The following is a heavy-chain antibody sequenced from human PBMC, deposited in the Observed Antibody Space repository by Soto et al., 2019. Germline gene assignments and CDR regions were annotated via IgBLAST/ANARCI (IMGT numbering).Heavy chain of an antibody. CDR3: ARDRGSRYYFDY. Sequence: EVQLVESGGGLVQPGGSLRLSCAASGFTFISYSMNWVRQAPGKGLEWVSYISSSSSTIYYADSVKGRFTISRDNAKNSLDLQMNSLRAEDTAVDYCARDRGSRYYFDYWGQGTLVTVSS. J-gene: IGHJ4*02. CDR2: ISSSSSTI. V-gene: IGHV3-48*01. CDR1: GFTFISYS. D-gene: IGHD6-13*01.